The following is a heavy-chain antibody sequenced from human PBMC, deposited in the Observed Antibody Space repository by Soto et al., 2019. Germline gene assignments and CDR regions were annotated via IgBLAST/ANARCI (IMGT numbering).Heavy chain of an antibody. CDR1: TFSISSNYY. J-gene: IGHJ2*01. D-gene: IGHD1-26*01. V-gene: IGHV4-38-2*01. Sequence: SETLSLTCAVSTFSISSNYYWGWVRQSPGKGLEFIGTIYHTGSIYYNPSLRSRVTISLDMSKSQFSLKLSSATAADTAVYYCARVSPPEWERRSFDLWGRGTLVTVS. CDR3: ARVSPPEWERRSFDL. CDR2: IYHTGSI.